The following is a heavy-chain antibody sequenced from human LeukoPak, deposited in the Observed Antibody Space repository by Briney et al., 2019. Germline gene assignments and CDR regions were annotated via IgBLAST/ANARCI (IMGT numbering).Heavy chain of an antibody. CDR2: IRYDGSNK. Sequence: GGSLRLSCAASGFTFSSYGMHWVRQAPGKGLEWVAFIRYDGSNKYYADSVKGRFTISRDNSKNTLYLQMNSLRAEDTAVYYCAKDNVRGSGWYYFDYWGQGTLVTVSS. D-gene: IGHD6-19*01. CDR3: AKDNVRGSGWYYFDY. V-gene: IGHV3-30*02. J-gene: IGHJ4*02. CDR1: GFTFSSYG.